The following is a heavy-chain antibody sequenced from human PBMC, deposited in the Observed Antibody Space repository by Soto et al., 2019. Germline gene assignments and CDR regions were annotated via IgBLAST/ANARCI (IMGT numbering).Heavy chain of an antibody. V-gene: IGHV4-31*03. J-gene: IGHJ3*02. D-gene: IGHD4-17*01. CDR3: ARYDYGGNLI. CDR1: GGSISSGGYY. Sequence: SETLSLTCTVSGGSISSGGYYWSWIRQHPGKGLEWIGYIYYSWSTYYNPSLKSRVTISVDTSKNKFSLKLSSPTAAHTAVHYCARYDYGGNLIWGQGTMVTVSS. CDR2: IYYSWST.